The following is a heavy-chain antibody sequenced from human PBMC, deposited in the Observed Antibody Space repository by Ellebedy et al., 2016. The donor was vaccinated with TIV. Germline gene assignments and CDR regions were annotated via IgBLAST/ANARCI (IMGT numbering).Heavy chain of an antibody. J-gene: IGHJ4*02. CDR1: SGSISSDY. CDR3: TKYVGDGPPYFDY. V-gene: IGHV4-59*01. Sequence: MPSETLSLTCTVSSGSISSDYWSWLRQPPGEGLEWIGYIYYSGATNYNPTLRSRVTISLDSSKSQFSLKVSSVTAADTAVYYCTKYVGDGPPYFDYWGQGTLVTVSS. D-gene: IGHD3-10*01. CDR2: IYYSGAT.